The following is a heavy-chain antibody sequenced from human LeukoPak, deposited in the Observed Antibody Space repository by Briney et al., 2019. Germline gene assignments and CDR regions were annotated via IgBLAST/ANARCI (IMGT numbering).Heavy chain of an antibody. CDR1: GFTFSSYG. CDR2: IWYDGSNK. V-gene: IGHV3-33*01. Sequence: PGGSLRLSCAASGFTFSSYGMHWVRQAPGKGLEWVAVIWYDGSNKYYADSVKGRFTISRDNSKNTLYLQMNSLRAEDTAAYYCARDRRDGYNYFDYWGQGTLVTVSS. CDR3: ARDRRDGYNYFDY. D-gene: IGHD5-24*01. J-gene: IGHJ4*02.